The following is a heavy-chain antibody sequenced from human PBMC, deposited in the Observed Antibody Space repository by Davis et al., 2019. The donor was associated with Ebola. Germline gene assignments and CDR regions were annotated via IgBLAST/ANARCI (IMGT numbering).Heavy chain of an antibody. CDR2: ISAYNGNT. J-gene: IGHJ2*01. CDR1: GYFFTSYG. Sequence: AASVKVSCKASGYFFTSYGISWVRQAPGQGLEWQGWISAYNGNTNYAQKPQGRATMTTDTSTSTAYMELRSLRSDDTAVYYCARGSMTTVTTWIWYFDLWGRGTLVTVSS. CDR3: ARGSMTTVTTWIWYFDL. D-gene: IGHD4-17*01. V-gene: IGHV1-18*01.